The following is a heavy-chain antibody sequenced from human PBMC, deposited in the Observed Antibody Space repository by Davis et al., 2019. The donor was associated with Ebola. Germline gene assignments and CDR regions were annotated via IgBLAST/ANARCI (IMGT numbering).Heavy chain of an antibody. CDR1: GFTFSTYS. D-gene: IGHD2-8*02. V-gene: IGHV3-21*01. J-gene: IGHJ3*02. CDR3: ARGRRLLADAFHI. CDR2: ISGSGFYM. Sequence: GGSLRLSCAASGFTFSTYSMNWVRQAPGKGLEWVSSISGSGFYMYYADSAKGRFTISRDNANNSLTLQMNSLGAEDTAVYYCARGRRLLADAFHIWGLGTMVTASS.